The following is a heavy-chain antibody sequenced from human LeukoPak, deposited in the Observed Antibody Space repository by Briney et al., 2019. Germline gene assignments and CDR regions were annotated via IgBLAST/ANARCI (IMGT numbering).Heavy chain of an antibody. CDR1: GFTFSSYA. D-gene: IGHD3-10*01. CDR2: ISGSGGGT. J-gene: IGHJ4*02. Sequence: GGSLRLSCAASGFTFSSYAMSWVRQAPEKGLEWVSTISGSGGGTYYADSVKGRFTISRDDSKNTLYLQMNSLRAEDTAVYYCAKGALLWFGELLRPGYWGQGTLVTVSS. V-gene: IGHV3-23*01. CDR3: AKGALLWFGELLRPGY.